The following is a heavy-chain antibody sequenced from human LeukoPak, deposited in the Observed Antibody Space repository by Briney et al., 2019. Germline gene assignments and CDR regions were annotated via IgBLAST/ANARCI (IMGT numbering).Heavy chain of an antibody. CDR2: INWNGGST. D-gene: IGHD3-3*01. V-gene: IGHV3-20*04. Sequence: GGTLRLSCAASGFTFDDYAMNWVRQAPGKGLEWVSGINWNGGSTYYRDSVKGRFTISRDNAKNSLYLQMNSLRAEDTALYYCARVKGSGYRNSIDYWGQGTLVTVSS. J-gene: IGHJ4*02. CDR1: GFTFDDYA. CDR3: ARVKGSGYRNSIDY.